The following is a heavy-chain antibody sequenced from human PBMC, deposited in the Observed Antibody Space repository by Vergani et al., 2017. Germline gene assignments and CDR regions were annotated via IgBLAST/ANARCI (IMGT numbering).Heavy chain of an antibody. D-gene: IGHD2-2*02. J-gene: IGHJ4*02. CDR2: IYYSGST. CDR3: ATIGYRRWGYYFDY. CDR1: GDSISSNNC. Sequence: QVQLQESGPGLVKPPGTLSLTCAVSGDSISSNNCWTWVRQPPGKGLEWIGYIYYSGSTYYNPSLKSRVTISVDTSKNQFSLKLSSVTAADTAVYYCATIGYRRWGYYFDYWGQGILVTVSS. V-gene: IGHV4-4*03.